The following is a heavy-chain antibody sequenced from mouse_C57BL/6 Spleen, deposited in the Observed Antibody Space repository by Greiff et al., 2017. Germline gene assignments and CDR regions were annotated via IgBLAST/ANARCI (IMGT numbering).Heavy chain of an antibody. CDR2: ISGGSSTI. CDR1: GFTFSDYG. V-gene: IGHV5-17*01. J-gene: IGHJ3*01. CDR3: AWGDYGGFAY. D-gene: IGHD2-4*01. Sequence: EVKLVESGGGLVKPGGSLKLSCAASGFTFSDYGMHWVRQAPEKGLEWVAYISGGSSTIYYADTVKGRFTISRDNAKNTVFLQMTSLSSEDTAMYYSAWGDYGGFAYWGQGTLVTVSA.